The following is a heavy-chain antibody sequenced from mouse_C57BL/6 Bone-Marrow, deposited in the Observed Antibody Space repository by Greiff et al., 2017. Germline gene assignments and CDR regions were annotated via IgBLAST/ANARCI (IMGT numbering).Heavy chain of an antibody. Sequence: QVQLQQSGPELVKPGASVKISCKASGYAFSSSWKNWVKQRPGKGLAWIGRISPGDGDTNYNGKFKGKATLNADKSSSTAYMQLISLTSENSAVYFCARRDSYYFDYWGQGTTLTVSS. V-gene: IGHV1-82*01. CDR2: ISPGDGDT. J-gene: IGHJ2*01. CDR1: GYAFSSSW. CDR3: ARRDSYYFDY. D-gene: IGHD3-3*01.